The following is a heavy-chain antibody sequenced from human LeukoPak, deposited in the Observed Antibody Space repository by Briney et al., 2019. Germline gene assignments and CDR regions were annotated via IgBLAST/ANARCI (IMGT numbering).Heavy chain of an antibody. CDR2: ISGSGGST. Sequence: GGSLRLSCAASGFTFSSYGMSWVRQAPGKGLEWVSAISGSGGSTYYADSVKGRFTISRDNSKNTLYLQMNSLRAEDTAVYYCVLGRGYSYGPAFDYWGQGTLVTVSS. D-gene: IGHD5-18*01. V-gene: IGHV3-23*01. CDR1: GFTFSSYG. J-gene: IGHJ4*02. CDR3: VLGRGYSYGPAFDY.